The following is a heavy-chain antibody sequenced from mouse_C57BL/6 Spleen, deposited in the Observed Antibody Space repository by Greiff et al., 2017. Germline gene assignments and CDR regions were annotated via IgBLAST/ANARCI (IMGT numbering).Heavy chain of an antibody. CDR3: ARNYVGSYYAMDY. CDR2: ISSGSSTI. D-gene: IGHD1-1*01. J-gene: IGHJ4*01. CDR1: GFTFSDYG. V-gene: IGHV5-17*01. Sequence: EVKLMESGGGLVKPGGSLKLSCAASGFTFSDYGMHWVRQAPEKGLEWVAYISSGSSTIYYADTVKGRFTISRDNAKNTLFLQMTSLRSEDTAMYYCARNYVGSYYAMDYWGQGTSVTVSS.